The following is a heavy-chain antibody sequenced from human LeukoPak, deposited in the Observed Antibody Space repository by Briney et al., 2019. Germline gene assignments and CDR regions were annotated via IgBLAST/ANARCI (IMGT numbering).Heavy chain of an antibody. CDR3: ARDHSSTVTYSLIDQ. J-gene: IGHJ4*02. CDR2: ISYDGSNK. V-gene: IGHV3-30-3*01. CDR1: GGFSFSSYA. Sequence: PGRSLRLSCAASGGFSFSSYAMQWVRQAPGKGLEWVAGISYDGSNKYYADSVKGRFTISRDNSKNTLYLQMNSLRAEDTAVYYCARDHSSTVTYSLIDQWGQGTLVTVSS. D-gene: IGHD3-16*01.